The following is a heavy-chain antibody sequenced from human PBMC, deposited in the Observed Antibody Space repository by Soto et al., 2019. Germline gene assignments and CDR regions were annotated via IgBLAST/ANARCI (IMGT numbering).Heavy chain of an antibody. CDR3: AKGAGGLGYGMDV. CDR1: GFTFSNYG. Sequence: QVQLVESGGGVVQPGRSLRLSCAASGFTFSNYGIYWVRQAPGKGLEWVAVISYDGSNKYYADSVKGRFTISRDNSKNTLYLQMNSLRAEDTAVYSCAKGAGGLGYGMDVWGQGTTVTVSS. V-gene: IGHV3-30*18. J-gene: IGHJ6*02. D-gene: IGHD3-16*01. CDR2: ISYDGSNK.